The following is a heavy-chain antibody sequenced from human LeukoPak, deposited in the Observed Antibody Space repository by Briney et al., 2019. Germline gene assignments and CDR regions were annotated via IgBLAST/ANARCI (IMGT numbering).Heavy chain of an antibody. CDR3: ARYGDWGGVNAFDI. CDR2: ISGSGGST. CDR1: GSTFSSNA. V-gene: IGHV3-23*01. J-gene: IGHJ3*02. D-gene: IGHD4-17*01. Sequence: GGSLRLSCAASGSTFSSNAMSWVRQPPGKGLEWVSAISGSGGSTYYADSVKGRFTISRDNSKNTLYLQMNSLRAEDTAVYYCARYGDWGGVNAFDIWGQGTMVTVSS.